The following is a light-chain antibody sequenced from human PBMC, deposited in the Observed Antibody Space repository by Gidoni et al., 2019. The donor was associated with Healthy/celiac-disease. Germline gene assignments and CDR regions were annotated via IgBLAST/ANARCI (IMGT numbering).Light chain of an antibody. J-gene: IGKJ4*01. CDR1: QSVSSN. CDR3: QQYNNWPPLT. CDR2: GAS. V-gene: IGKV3-15*01. Sequence: EIVMTQSPATLSGSPGARANLSCRASQSVSSNLAWYQQKPGQAPRLLIDGASTRSTGIPARFSGSGSGTEFTLTISSLQSEDFAVYYCQQYNNWPPLTFGGGTKVEIK.